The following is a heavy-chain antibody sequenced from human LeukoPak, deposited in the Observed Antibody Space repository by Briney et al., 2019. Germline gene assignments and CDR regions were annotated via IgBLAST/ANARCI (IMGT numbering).Heavy chain of an antibody. Sequence: ASVKVSCKVSGYTLTELSMHWVRQAPGKGLEWMGGFDPEDGETIYARKFQGRVTMTEDTSTDTAYMELSSLRSEDTAVYYCATGGGITMVRGANSGQNENWFDPWGQGTLVTVSS. CDR1: GYTLTELS. D-gene: IGHD3-10*01. CDR3: ATGGGITMVRGANSGQNENWFDP. CDR2: FDPEDGET. J-gene: IGHJ5*02. V-gene: IGHV1-24*01.